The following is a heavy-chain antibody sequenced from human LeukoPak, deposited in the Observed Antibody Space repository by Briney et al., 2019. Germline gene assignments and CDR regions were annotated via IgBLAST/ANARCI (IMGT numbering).Heavy chain of an antibody. CDR1: GFTVISNY. CDR2: IFNGGST. D-gene: IGHD3-10*01. CDR3: ARGLFTSGSYYSFFDY. Sequence: GGSLRLSCAASGFTVISNYMTWVRQAPGKGLEWVSVIFNGGSTYYADSVKGRFTISTDSSKNMLYLQMNSLRAEDTAVYYCARGLFTSGSYYSFFDYWAQGTLVTVSS. V-gene: IGHV3-66*01. J-gene: IGHJ4*02.